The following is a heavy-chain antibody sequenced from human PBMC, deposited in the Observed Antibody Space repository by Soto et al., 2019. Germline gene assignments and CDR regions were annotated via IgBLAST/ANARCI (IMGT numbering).Heavy chain of an antibody. CDR1: GFTFSSYW. CDR2: IKQDGSEK. V-gene: IGHV3-7*01. Sequence: EVQLVESGGGLVQPGGSLRLSCAASGFTFSSYWMSWVRQAPGKGLEWVANIKQDGSEKYYVDSVKGRFTISRDNAKNSLYLQMNSLRAEDTAVYYCAREGDTYYYGSGSYPVGFDPWGQGTLVTVSS. J-gene: IGHJ5*02. D-gene: IGHD3-10*01. CDR3: AREGDTYYYGSGSYPVGFDP.